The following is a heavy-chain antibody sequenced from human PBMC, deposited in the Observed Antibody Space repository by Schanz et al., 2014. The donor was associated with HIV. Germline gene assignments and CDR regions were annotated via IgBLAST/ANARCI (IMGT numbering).Heavy chain of an antibody. Sequence: VQLVESGGGVVQPGRSLRLSCAASGFTFSSYGMHWVRQAPGKGLEWVSAISGSGGSTYYADSVKGRFTISRDNSKNTLYLQMNSLRAEDTAVYYCAKPEYDSRGNSQSHFDYWGQGTLVTVSS. CDR2: ISGSGGST. CDR1: GFTFSSYG. J-gene: IGHJ4*02. D-gene: IGHD3-22*01. V-gene: IGHV3-23*04. CDR3: AKPEYDSRGNSQSHFDY.